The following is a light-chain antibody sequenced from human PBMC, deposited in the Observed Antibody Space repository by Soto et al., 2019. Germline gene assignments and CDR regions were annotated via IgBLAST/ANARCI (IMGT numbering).Light chain of an antibody. Sequence: DIPMTQSPSTLSASVGDRVTITCRASQSISTWLAWYQQKPGEAPKLLIYKASSLESGVPSRFSGGGSGTEFTLTISSLQADDFATYFCQQYSSYSWTFGQGTMVEVK. J-gene: IGKJ1*01. CDR2: KAS. V-gene: IGKV1-5*03. CDR1: QSISTW. CDR3: QQYSSYSWT.